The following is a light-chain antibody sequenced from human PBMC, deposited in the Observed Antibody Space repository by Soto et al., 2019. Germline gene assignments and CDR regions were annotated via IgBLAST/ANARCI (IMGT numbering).Light chain of an antibody. J-gene: IGLJ1*01. CDR3: QSSDSSLSGAV. CDR2: GNH. V-gene: IGLV1-40*01. Sequence: QSALTQPPSVSGAPGQRFTISCSGSSSNFGAGYAVQWYQQLPGTAPKLLIYGNHNRPSGVPDRCSGSKSGSSSSLAITGLQAEDEADYYCQSSDSSLSGAVFGTGTKVTVL. CDR1: SSNFGAGYA.